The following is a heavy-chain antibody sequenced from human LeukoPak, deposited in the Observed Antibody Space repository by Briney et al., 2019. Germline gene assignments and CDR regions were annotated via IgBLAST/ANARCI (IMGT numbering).Heavy chain of an antibody. V-gene: IGHV1-24*01. D-gene: IGHD1-26*01. Sequence: ASVKVSCKVSGYTLTELSIHWVRQAPGKGLEWMGGFDPEDGETIYAQKFQGRVTMTEDTSTDTAYMELSSLRSEDTAVYYCATQSGSYYEIDYWGQGTLVTVSS. J-gene: IGHJ4*02. CDR1: GYTLTELS. CDR2: FDPEDGET. CDR3: ATQSGSYYEIDY.